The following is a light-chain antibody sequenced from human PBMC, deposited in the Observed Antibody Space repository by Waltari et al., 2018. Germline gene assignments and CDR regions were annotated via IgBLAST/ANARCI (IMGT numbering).Light chain of an antibody. J-gene: IGLJ2*01. CDR2: DVT. V-gene: IGLV2-14*03. CDR3: SSYTSSSTRV. Sequence: QSALTQPASVSGSPGQSITISCTGTSSDVGRYDYVPWYQQHPGKAPKLMIYDVTTRPSGVSNRFSGSKSGNTASLTISGLQAEDEADYYCSSYTSSSTRVFGGGTKLTVL. CDR1: SSDVGRYDY.